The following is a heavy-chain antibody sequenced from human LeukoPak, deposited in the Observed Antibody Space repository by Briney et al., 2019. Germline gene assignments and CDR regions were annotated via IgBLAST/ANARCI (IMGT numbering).Heavy chain of an antibody. CDR3: ARDLGLGRGWYGGDF. D-gene: IGHD6-19*01. CDR2: ISNDGSNK. V-gene: IGHV3-30*04. J-gene: IGHJ4*02. Sequence: GGSLRLSCAASGFTFSSYAMHWVRQAPGKGLEWVAIISNDGSNKYYADSVKGRFTLSRDNSKYTVYLQLNSLRAEDTAVYYCARDLGLGRGWYGGDFWGQGTLVTVSS. CDR1: GFTFSSYA.